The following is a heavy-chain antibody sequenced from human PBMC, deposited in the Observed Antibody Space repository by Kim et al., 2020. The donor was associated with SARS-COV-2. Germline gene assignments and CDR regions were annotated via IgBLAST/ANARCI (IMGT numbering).Heavy chain of an antibody. CDR1: GFSFSTHA. D-gene: IGHD3-16*01. V-gene: IGHV3-23*01. CDR2: ISATGAAT. Sequence: GGSLRLSCAASGFSFSTHAMSWVRQAPGRGLEWVSTISATGAATYYSDSVKDRFTISRDNSKSTLFLHMSTLRAEDTALYYCAKVGPWYCDSWGQGTLVTVSS. J-gene: IGHJ1*01. CDR3: AKVGPWYCDS.